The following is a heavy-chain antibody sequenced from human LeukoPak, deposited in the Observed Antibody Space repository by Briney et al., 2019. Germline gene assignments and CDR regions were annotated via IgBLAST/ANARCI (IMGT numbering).Heavy chain of an antibody. CDR3: ARENLPGVILYYFDY. D-gene: IGHD3-10*01. CDR1: EFTFSSYS. V-gene: IGHV3-30*01. J-gene: IGHJ4*02. Sequence: GGSLRLSCVASEFTFSSYSMHWVRQAPGKGLEWVAVISYDGSNKYYADFLKGRFTISRDNSKNTLYLQMNSLRAEDTAVYFCARENLPGVILYYFDYWGQGTLVTVSS. CDR2: ISYDGSNK.